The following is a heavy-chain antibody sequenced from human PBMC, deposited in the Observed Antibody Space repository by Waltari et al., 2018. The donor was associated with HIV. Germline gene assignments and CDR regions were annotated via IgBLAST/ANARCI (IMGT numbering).Heavy chain of an antibody. CDR3: ARVSLAGWFDP. D-gene: IGHD6-19*01. CDR1: GGSISRGSYS. CDR2: VYTSGTT. V-gene: IGHV4-61*02. Sequence: QVQLQESGPGLVKPSQTLSLTCTVSGGSISRGSYSWTWIRQPAGKGLEWIGRVYTSGTTXYNPXLKXRVTISVDTSXNQXSLKMRSVTAADTXVYYXARVSLAGWFDPWGQGTLVTVSS. J-gene: IGHJ5*02.